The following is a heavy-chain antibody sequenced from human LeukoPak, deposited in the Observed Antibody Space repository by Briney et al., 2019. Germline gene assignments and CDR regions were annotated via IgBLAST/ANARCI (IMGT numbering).Heavy chain of an antibody. CDR2: INPSGGST. Sequence: ASVKVSCKASGYTFTSYYMHWVRQAPGQGLEWMGIINPSGGSTSYAQKFQGRVTMTRDTSTSTVYMELSSLRSEDTAVYYCAADWSLSGDCYSCLGYWGQGTLVTVSS. CDR1: GYTFTSYY. V-gene: IGHV1-46*01. J-gene: IGHJ4*02. CDR3: AADWSLSGDCYSCLGY. D-gene: IGHD2-21*02.